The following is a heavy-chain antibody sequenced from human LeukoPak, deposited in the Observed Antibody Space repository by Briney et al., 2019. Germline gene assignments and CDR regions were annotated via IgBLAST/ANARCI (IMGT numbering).Heavy chain of an antibody. D-gene: IGHD3-22*01. CDR2: ISAYNGNT. Sequence: AASVKVSCKTSGYTFTSYGISWVRQAPGQGLEWMGWISAYNGNTNYAQKLQGRVTMTTDTSTSTAYMELRSLRSNDTAVYYCATIDSSRDYWGQGTLVTVSS. J-gene: IGHJ4*02. CDR3: ATIDSSRDY. CDR1: GYTFTSYG. V-gene: IGHV1-18*01.